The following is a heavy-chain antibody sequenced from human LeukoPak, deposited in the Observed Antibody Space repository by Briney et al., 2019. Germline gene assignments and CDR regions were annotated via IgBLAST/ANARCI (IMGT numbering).Heavy chain of an antibody. CDR1: GFNLRTYW. CDR3: ANRGYSGYDFY. D-gene: IGHD5-12*01. CDR2: INGEGSRI. Sequence: GGSLRLSCAVTGFNLRTYWILWVRHSPGRGLEWVARINGEGSRISYADSVRGRFTISRDNAKNTAYLQMNSLRAEDTAVYYCANRGYSGYDFYWGQGTLVTVSS. J-gene: IGHJ4*02. V-gene: IGHV3-74*01.